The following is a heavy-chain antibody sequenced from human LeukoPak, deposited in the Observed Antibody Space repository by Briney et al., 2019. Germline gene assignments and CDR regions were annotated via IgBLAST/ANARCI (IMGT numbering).Heavy chain of an antibody. J-gene: IGHJ4*02. CDR2: IYTSGNT. V-gene: IGHV4-4*07. CDR3: ARIGGYYDTKGFDY. D-gene: IGHD3-22*01. CDR1: GGSISSYY. Sequence: SETLSLTCTVSGGSISSYYWSWIRRPAGKGLEWIGRIYTSGNTNYNPSLKSRVTMSVDTSNNQFSLKLSSVTAADTAMYYCARIGGYYDTKGFDYWGQGALVTVSS.